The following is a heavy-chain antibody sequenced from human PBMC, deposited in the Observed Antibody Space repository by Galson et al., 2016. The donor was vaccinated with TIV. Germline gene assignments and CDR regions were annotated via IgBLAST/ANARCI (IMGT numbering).Heavy chain of an antibody. D-gene: IGHD2-15*01. CDR1: GLSVNINY. CDR3: ARDRVVDATYYYYYYGMDV. V-gene: IGHV3-66*02. J-gene: IGHJ6*02. CDR2: ISDGGKT. Sequence: SLRLSCAASGLSVNINYMTWVRQAPGKGLEWVSLISDGGKTSYPDSVRGRFTLSRDNSKNTLYLQMNSLRVEDTAVYYCARDRVVDATYYYYYYGMDVWGQGTAVTVSS.